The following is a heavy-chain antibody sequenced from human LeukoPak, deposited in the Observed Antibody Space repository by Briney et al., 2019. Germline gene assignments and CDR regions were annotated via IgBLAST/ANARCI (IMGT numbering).Heavy chain of an antibody. CDR1: GGSISSYY. J-gene: IGHJ4*02. CDR3: ARYVRYYDSSGYRVFDY. V-gene: IGHV4-59*01. Sequence: SETLSLTCTVSGGSISSYYRSWIRQPPGKGLEWIGYIYYSGSTNYNPSLKSRVTISVDTSKNQFSLKLSSVTAADTAVYYCARYVRYYDSSGYRVFDYWGQGTLVTVSS. CDR2: IYYSGST. D-gene: IGHD3-22*01.